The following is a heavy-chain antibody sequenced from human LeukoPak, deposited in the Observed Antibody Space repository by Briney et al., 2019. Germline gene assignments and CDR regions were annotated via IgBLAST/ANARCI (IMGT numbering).Heavy chain of an antibody. V-gene: IGHV4-59*01. CDR2: IYYSGST. Sequence: SETLSLMCTVCVGSISSYFWSWIRQPPGKGLEWIGYIYYSGSTNYNPSLKSRVTISVDTSKNQFSLKLNSVTAADTAVYYCARDQTRRGFFDYWGQGTLVTVSS. CDR1: VGSISSYF. J-gene: IGHJ4*02. D-gene: IGHD3-10*01. CDR3: ARDQTRRGFFDY.